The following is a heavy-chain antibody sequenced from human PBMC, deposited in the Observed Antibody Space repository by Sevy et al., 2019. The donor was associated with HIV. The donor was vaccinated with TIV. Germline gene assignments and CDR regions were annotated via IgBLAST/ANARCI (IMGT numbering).Heavy chain of an antibody. D-gene: IGHD3-22*01. Sequence: ASVKVSCKASGYTFTSYDINWVRQATGQGLEWMGWMNPNSGNTGYAQKFQGRVTMTRNTSISTAYMEVSSLRSEDTAVYYCARDTYYYDSSGYFIFDSWGQGTLVTVSS. CDR2: MNPNSGNT. CDR3: ARDTYYYDSSGYFIFDS. CDR1: GYTFTSYD. J-gene: IGHJ4*02. V-gene: IGHV1-8*01.